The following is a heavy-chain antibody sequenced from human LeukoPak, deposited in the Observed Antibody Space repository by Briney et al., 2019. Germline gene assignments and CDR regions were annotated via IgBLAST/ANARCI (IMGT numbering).Heavy chain of an antibody. CDR1: GFTFNSYW. CDR2: IRHDGSAR. J-gene: IGHJ4*02. D-gene: IGHD6-19*01. Sequence: GGSLRLSCTASGFTFNSYWMTWVRQAPGKGLEWVANIRHDGSARYYGDSVKGRFTISRDGAKNSLFLQMNSLRGDDTALYYCARDNSGFNYWGQGTMVTVSS. V-gene: IGHV3-7*01. CDR3: ARDNSGFNY.